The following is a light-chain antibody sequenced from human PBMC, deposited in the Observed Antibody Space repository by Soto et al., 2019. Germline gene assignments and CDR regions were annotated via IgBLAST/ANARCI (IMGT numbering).Light chain of an antibody. CDR2: EVT. CDR1: SSDVGAYNY. V-gene: IGLV2-14*01. CDR3: SAYTGSGSYVV. Sequence: QSALTQPASVSGSPGQSITISCTGTSSDVGAYNYVSWYQKYPDKAPKLIISEVTNRPSEISNRFTGSKSGNTASLTISGLQPEEEADYYCSAYTGSGSYVVFGGGTKLTVL. J-gene: IGLJ2*01.